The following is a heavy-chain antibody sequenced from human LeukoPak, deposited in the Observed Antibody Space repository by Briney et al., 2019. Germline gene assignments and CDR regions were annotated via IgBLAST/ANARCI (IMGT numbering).Heavy chain of an antibody. CDR2: IYYSGST. CDR1: GGSISSYY. J-gene: IGHJ4*02. V-gene: IGHV4-59*04. D-gene: IGHD3-3*01. Sequence: PSETLSLTCTVSGGSISSYYWSWIRQPPGKGLEWIGYIYYSGSTYYNPSLKSRVTISVDTSKNQFSLKLSSVTAADTAVYYCAKTGVVLFDYWGQGTLVTVSS. CDR3: AKTGVVLFDY.